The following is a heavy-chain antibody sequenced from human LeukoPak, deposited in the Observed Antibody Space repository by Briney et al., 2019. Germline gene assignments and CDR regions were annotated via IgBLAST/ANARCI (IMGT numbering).Heavy chain of an antibody. J-gene: IGHJ4*02. V-gene: IGHV1-18*01. CDR3: AREGRYFDWLVVDY. CDR2: ISAYNGNA. Sequence: ASVKVSCTASGYTFTSYGISWVRQAPGQGLEWMGWISAYNGNANYAQKLQGRVTMTTDTSTSTAYMELRSLGSDDTDVYYCAREGRYFDWLVVDYWGQGTLVTVSS. D-gene: IGHD3-9*01. CDR1: GYTFTSYG.